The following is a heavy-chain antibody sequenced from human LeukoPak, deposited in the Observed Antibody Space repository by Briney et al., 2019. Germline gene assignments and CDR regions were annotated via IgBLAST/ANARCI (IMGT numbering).Heavy chain of an antibody. J-gene: IGHJ1*01. Sequence: SQTLSLTCTVSGGSISTGSYYWSWIRQPAGKRLEWIGRIYTSGGTNYNPSLKSRVTISVDTSKNQFSLKVNSVTAADTAVYYCAKDDAWGRYKHWGQGTLVTVSS. D-gene: IGHD3-16*01. CDR1: GGSISTGSYY. CDR2: IYTSGGT. V-gene: IGHV4-61*02. CDR3: AKDDAWGRYKH.